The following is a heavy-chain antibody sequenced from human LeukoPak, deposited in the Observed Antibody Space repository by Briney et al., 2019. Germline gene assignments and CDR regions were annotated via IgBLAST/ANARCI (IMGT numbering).Heavy chain of an antibody. CDR2: SSNSGGGT. V-gene: IGHV3-23*01. Sequence: GGSLRLSCAAAGFTFSSYAMTWVRQAPGKGLEWVSSSSNSGGGTHYADSGKGRFTISRENSRNRLYLQMNSLTAEDTALYYCAKDRGVTNHWFDPWARGTLVSVPS. CDR1: GFTFSSYA. D-gene: IGHD2-21*02. J-gene: IGHJ5*02. CDR3: AKDRGVTNHWFDP.